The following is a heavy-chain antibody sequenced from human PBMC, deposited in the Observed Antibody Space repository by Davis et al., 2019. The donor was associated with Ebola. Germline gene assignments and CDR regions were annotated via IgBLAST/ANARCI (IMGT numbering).Heavy chain of an antibody. CDR3: ARQESQLHRYYFDS. CDR2: IYYTGTT. Sequence: SETLSLTCTVSGGYISGYYWSWIRQPPGKGLEWMGYIYYTGTTNFNPFLKSRVTLSVHTSENKFSLKLSSVTAADTAVYYCARQESQLHRYYFDSWGQGTLVTVSS. D-gene: IGHD4-23*01. CDR1: GGYISGYY. J-gene: IGHJ4*02. V-gene: IGHV4-59*08.